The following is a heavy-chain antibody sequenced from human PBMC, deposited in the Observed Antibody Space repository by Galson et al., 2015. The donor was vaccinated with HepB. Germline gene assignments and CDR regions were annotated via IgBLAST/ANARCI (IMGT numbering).Heavy chain of an antibody. J-gene: IGHJ3*02. CDR2: ISSSSSYI. V-gene: IGHV3-21*01. Sequence: SLRLSCAASGFTFSSYAMSWVRQAPGKGLEWVSSISSSSSYIYYADSVKGRFTISRDNAKNSLYLQMNSLRAEDTAVYYCAGGGPGLGAFDIWGQGTMVTVSS. D-gene: IGHD6-19*01. CDR3: AGGGPGLGAFDI. CDR1: GFTFSSYA.